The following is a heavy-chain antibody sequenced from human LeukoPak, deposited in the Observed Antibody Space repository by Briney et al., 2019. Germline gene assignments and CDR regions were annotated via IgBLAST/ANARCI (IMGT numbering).Heavy chain of an antibody. CDR3: ARLSQIQAASGTCDY. V-gene: IGHV5-51*01. CDR2: IYPGDSDT. CDR1: GYSFSNYW. J-gene: IGHJ4*02. D-gene: IGHD6-13*01. Sequence: RHGESLKISCKGSGYSFSNYWIGWVRQMPGKGLEWMGIIYPGDSDTTYSPSFQGQLTISADKSISTAYLQWSSLTASDTAMYYCARLSQIQAASGTCDYWGQGTLVTVSS.